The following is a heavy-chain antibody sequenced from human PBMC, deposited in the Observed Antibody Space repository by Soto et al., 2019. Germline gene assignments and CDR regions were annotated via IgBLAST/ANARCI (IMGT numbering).Heavy chain of an antibody. V-gene: IGHV3-7*03. CDR2: IKQDGSEK. CDR3: ARDAPYYYGSGSPHYYYYGMDV. Sequence: EVQLVESGGGLVQPGGSLRLSCAASGLTFSSYWMSWVRQAPGKGLEWVANIKQDGSEKYYVDSVKGRFTISRDNAKNSLYLQMNSLRAEDTAVYYCARDAPYYYGSGSPHYYYYGMDVWGQGTTVTVSS. J-gene: IGHJ6*02. CDR1: GLTFSSYW. D-gene: IGHD3-10*01.